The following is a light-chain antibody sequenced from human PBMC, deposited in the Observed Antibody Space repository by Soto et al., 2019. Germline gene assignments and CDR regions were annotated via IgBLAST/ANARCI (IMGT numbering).Light chain of an antibody. CDR1: QSVLYSSNNKNY. Sequence: DIVMTQSPDSLAVSLVERATINCKSSQSVLYSSNNKNYLAWYQQKPGQPPKLLIYWASTRESGVPDRFSGSGSGTDLTLTISSLQAQDVAVYYCQQYYSTPPTFGTRTKVDI. J-gene: IGKJ3*01. V-gene: IGKV4-1*01. CDR3: QQYYSTPPT. CDR2: WAS.